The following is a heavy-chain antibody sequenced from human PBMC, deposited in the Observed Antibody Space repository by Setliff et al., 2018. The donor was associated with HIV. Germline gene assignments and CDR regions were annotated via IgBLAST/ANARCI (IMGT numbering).Heavy chain of an antibody. CDR1: GFTFSSYG. V-gene: IGHV3-30*02. CDR2: IRYDGSNK. J-gene: IGHJ4*02. Sequence: QPGGSLRLSCAASGFTFSSYGMHWVRQAPGKGLEWVAFIRYDGSNKYYADSVKGRFTISRDNSKNTLYLQMNSLRGDDTAVYFCASGGYSDFWGQGTLVTVSS. CDR3: ASGGYSDF. D-gene: IGHD3-10*01.